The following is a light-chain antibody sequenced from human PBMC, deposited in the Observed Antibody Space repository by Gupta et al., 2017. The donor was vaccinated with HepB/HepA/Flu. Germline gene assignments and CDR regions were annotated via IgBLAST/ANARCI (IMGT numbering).Light chain of an antibody. V-gene: IGLV2-14*03. J-gene: IGLJ3*02. CDR1: SSDIGAYNY. CDR2: DVS. CDR3: CSYTSSSTLV. Sequence: QSALTQAAPVSGSPGQSIPIPCTGTSSDIGAYNYVSWYQQHPDKAPKLMIYDVSSRPSGVSNRFSGSKSGNTASLIISGLQAEDEADYYCCSYTSSSTLVFGGGTKLTVL.